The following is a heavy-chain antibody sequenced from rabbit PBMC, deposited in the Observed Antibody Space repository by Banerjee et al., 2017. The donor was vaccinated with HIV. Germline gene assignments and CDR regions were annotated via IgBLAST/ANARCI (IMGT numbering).Heavy chain of an antibody. V-gene: IGHV1S40*01. CDR3: ARDPVDNSGDIPNL. J-gene: IGHJ4*01. D-gene: IGHD4-1*01. CDR2: IYAGTGGST. CDR1: GFSFSSSYY. Sequence: QSLEESGGDLVKPGASLTLTCTASGFSFSSSYYMCWGRQAPGKGLEWIACIYAGTGGSTYYASWAKGRFTVSKPSSTTVTLQMTSLTAADTATYFCARDPVDNSGDIPNLWGPGTLVTVS.